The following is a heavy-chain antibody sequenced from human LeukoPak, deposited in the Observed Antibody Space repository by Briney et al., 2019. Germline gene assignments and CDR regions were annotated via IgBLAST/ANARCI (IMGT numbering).Heavy chain of an antibody. CDR1: GFTFSAYY. CDR3: ARWGSYESSGDPVVFDY. Sequence: PGGSLRLSCAASGFTFSAYYMTWVRQAPGKGLEWVANIKEDGGETDYVDSVRGRFTISRDNAKSSVYLQMSSLRAEDTAVYYCARWGSYESSGDPVVFDYWGQGTLVTVSS. CDR2: IKEDGGET. J-gene: IGHJ4*02. D-gene: IGHD3-22*01. V-gene: IGHV3-7*01.